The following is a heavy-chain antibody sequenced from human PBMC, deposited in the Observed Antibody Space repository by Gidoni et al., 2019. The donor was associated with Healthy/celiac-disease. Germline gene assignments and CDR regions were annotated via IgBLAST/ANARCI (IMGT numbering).Heavy chain of an antibody. Sequence: EVQLVESGGGLVQPGGSLRLSCAASGFTFSSYWMSWVRQAPGKGLEWVANIKQDGSEKYYVDSVKGRFTISRDNAKNSLYLQMNSLRSEDTAVYYCARDLAGLKCSGGSCYPGYFDYWGQGTLVTVSS. CDR1: GFTFSSYW. J-gene: IGHJ4*02. D-gene: IGHD2-15*01. V-gene: IGHV3-7*01. CDR3: ARDLAGLKCSGGSCYPGYFDY. CDR2: IKQDGSEK.